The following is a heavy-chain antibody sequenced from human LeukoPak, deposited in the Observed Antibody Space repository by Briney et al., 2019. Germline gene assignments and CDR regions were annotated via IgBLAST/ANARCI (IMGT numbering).Heavy chain of an antibody. CDR2: INQDERDR. D-gene: IGHD3-22*01. V-gene: IGHV3-7*01. J-gene: IGHJ4*02. Sequence: GGSLRLSCAASGFTFRSYWMSWVRQAPGKGLEWVANINQDERDRYYVDSVKGRFTISRDNAKNSLYLQMNSLRAEDTAVYYCAGPRGLSSGLDYWGQGTLVTVSS. CDR3: AGPRGLSSGLDY. CDR1: GFTFRSYW.